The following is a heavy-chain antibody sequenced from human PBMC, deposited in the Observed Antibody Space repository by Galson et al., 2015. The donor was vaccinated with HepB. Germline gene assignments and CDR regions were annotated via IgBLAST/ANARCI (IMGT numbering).Heavy chain of an antibody. D-gene: IGHD3-10*01. CDR1: GYTFTSYG. Sequence: SVKVSCKASGYTFTSYGISWVRQAPGQGLEWMGWISAYNGNTNYAQKLQGRVTMTTDTSTSTAYMELRSLRSDDTAVYYCARDLVVTMVRGGAPDYWGQGTLVTVSS. V-gene: IGHV1-18*01. CDR2: ISAYNGNT. J-gene: IGHJ4*02. CDR3: ARDLVVTMVRGGAPDY.